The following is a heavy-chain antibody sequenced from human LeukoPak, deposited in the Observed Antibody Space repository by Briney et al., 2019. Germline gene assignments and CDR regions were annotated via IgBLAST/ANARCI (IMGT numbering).Heavy chain of an antibody. V-gene: IGHV4-39*07. D-gene: IGHD3-3*01. CDR1: GGSLSSSSYY. J-gene: IGHJ4*02. CDR3: AREPVLTIFGVSSTGGLDY. Sequence: PSETLSLTCTVSGGSLSSSSYYWGWIRQPPGKGLEWIGSIYYSGSTYYNPSLKSRVTISVDRSKNQFSLKLSSVTAADTAVYYCAREPVLTIFGVSSTGGLDYWGQGTLVTVSS. CDR2: IYYSGST.